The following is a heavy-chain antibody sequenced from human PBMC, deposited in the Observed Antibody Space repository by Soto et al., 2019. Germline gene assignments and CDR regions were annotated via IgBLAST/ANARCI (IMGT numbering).Heavy chain of an antibody. CDR1: GGSISSGGYY. V-gene: IGHV4-31*03. CDR2: IYYSGST. J-gene: IGHJ4*02. Sequence: QVQLQESGPGLVKPSQTLSLTCTVSGGSISSGGYYWSWIRQHPGKGLEWIGYIYYSGSTYYNPSLKSRVTISVDTSKNQFSLKLSSVTAADTAVYYCARGGQNREWLPYYFDYRGQGTLVTVSS. CDR3: ARGGQNREWLPYYFDY. D-gene: IGHD5-12*01.